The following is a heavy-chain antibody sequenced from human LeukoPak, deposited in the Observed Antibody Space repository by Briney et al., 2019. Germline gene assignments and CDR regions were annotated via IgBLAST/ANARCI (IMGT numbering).Heavy chain of an antibody. CDR3: AKSRHPYNWNDGAFFDY. D-gene: IGHD1-20*01. CDR2: ISYDGSNK. Sequence: GGSLRLSCAASGFTFSSYGMHWVRQAPGKGLEWVAVISYDGSNKYYADSVKGRFTISRDNSKNTLYLQMNSLRPEGTTVYYCAKSRHPYNWNDGAFFDYWGQGTLVTVSS. J-gene: IGHJ4*02. CDR1: GFTFSSYG. V-gene: IGHV3-30*18.